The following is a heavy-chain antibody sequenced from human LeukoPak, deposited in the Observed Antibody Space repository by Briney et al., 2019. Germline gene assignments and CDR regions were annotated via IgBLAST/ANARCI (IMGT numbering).Heavy chain of an antibody. J-gene: IGHJ6*02. D-gene: IGHD1-1*01. CDR1: GFTFSNYV. V-gene: IGHV3-30*04. CDR2: ISYDGSTK. CDR3: ARGSRRPAQHYGMDV. Sequence: GGSLRLSCAASGFTFSNYVMHWVRQAPGKGLEWVTVISYDGSTKNDADSVKGRFTISRDNSKNTVFLEMNSLRPEDTAVYYCARGSRRPAQHYGMDVWGQGTTVTVSS.